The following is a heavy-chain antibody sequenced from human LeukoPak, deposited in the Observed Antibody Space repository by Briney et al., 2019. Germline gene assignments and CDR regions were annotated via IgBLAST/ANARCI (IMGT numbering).Heavy chain of an antibody. CDR3: ARQTYYYDSSGYYPYGY. D-gene: IGHD3-22*01. J-gene: IGHJ4*02. CDR2: IYPGDSDT. CDR1: GYSFTSYW. V-gene: IGHV5-51*01. Sequence: GESLKISCKGSGYSFTSYWIGWVRQMPGKGLEWMGIIYPGDSDTRYSPSLQGQVTISADKSISTAYLQWSSLKASDTAMYYCARQTYYYDSSGYYPYGYWGQGTLVTVSS.